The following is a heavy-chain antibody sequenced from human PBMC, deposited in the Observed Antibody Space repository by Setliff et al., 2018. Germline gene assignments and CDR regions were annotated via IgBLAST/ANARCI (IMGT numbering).Heavy chain of an antibody. Sequence: PSETLSLTCTVSGASLNSGTYYWGCIRQPPGKGLEWIGRIYYRGDTYYNASLKGRLTISVDTAQNQFSLRLTSVTAADTAVYYCARGRNIAARLLDSWGQGALVTVSS. J-gene: IGHJ4*02. D-gene: IGHD6-6*01. CDR2: IYYRGDT. V-gene: IGHV4-39*01. CDR3: ARGRNIAARLLDS. CDR1: GASLNSGTYY.